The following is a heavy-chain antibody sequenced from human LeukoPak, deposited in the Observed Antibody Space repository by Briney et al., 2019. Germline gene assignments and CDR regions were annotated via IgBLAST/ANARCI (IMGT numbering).Heavy chain of an antibody. Sequence: SETLSLTCAVYGGSFGGYYWSWIRQPPGKGLEWIGEINHSGSTNYNPSLKSRVTISVDTSKNQFSLKLSSVTAADTAVYYCARGRYCSGGSCYRYWYFDLWGRGTLVTVSS. CDR3: ARGRYCSGGSCYRYWYFDL. CDR2: INHSGST. J-gene: IGHJ2*01. D-gene: IGHD2-15*01. CDR1: GGSFGGYY. V-gene: IGHV4-34*01.